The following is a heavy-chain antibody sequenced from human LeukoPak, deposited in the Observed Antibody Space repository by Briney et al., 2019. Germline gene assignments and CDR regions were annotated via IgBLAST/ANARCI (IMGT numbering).Heavy chain of an antibody. V-gene: IGHV1-18*04. CDR3: ARVWEWIQHNGAFDY. Sequence: ASVKVSCKASGYTFTSYGISWVRQAPGQGLEWMGWISAYNGNTNYAQKLQGRVTMTTDTSTSTAYMELRSLRSDDTAVYYCARVWEWIQHNGAFDYWGQGTLVTVSS. D-gene: IGHD5-18*01. CDR2: ISAYNGNT. CDR1: GYTFTSYG. J-gene: IGHJ4*02.